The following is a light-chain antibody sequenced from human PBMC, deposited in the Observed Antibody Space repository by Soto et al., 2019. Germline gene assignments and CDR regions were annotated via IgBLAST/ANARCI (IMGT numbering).Light chain of an antibody. CDR1: SSNIGNNY. CDR3: GTLDSSLSAKV. V-gene: IGLV1-51*01. J-gene: IGLJ2*01. CDR2: DNN. Sequence: QSVLTQPPSVSAAPGQKVTISCSGSSSNIGNNYVSWYQQLPGTAPKLLIYDNNKRPSGIPDRCSGSKSGTSATLGITGLQTGDEADYYCGTLDSSLSAKVFGGGTQLTVL.